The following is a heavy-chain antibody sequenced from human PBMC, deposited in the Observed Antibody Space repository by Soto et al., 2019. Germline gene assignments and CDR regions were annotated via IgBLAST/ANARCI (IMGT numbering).Heavy chain of an antibody. J-gene: IGHJ6*02. CDR3: ARDPSYYGMDV. V-gene: IGHV1-46*01. CDR1: GYSFTSHY. Sequence: ASVKVSCKAMGYSFTSHYMHWVRQAPGQGLEWMGTIYPGGVNIGYAQKFKGRVTMTKDTSTSTAYMELKSLRSEDTAVYYCARDPSYYGMDVWGQGTTVTVSS. CDR2: IYPGGVNI.